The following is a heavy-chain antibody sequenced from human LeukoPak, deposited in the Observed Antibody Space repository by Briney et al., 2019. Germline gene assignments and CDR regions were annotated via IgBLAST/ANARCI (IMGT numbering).Heavy chain of an antibody. CDR2: IYYTGST. Sequence: SQTLSLTCTVSGGSISSGAYYWNWVRQHPGKGLEWIGYIYYTGSTYYNPSLQSRVIIAVDTSKNQFSLSLSSVTAADTAVYYCARDPFIDAFDIWGQGTMVTVSS. D-gene: IGHD2/OR15-2a*01. V-gene: IGHV4-31*03. J-gene: IGHJ3*02. CDR3: ARDPFIDAFDI. CDR1: GGSISSGAYY.